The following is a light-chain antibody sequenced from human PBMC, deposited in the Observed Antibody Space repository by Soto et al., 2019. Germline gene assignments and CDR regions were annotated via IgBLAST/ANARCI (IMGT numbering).Light chain of an antibody. Sequence: QSALTQPASVSGSPGQSITISCTGTSNDVGVYNYVSWYQQHPGKVPKLMIYEVSERPSGVSNRFSGSKSGNTASLTISGLQAADEADYYCSSFAGSSTLVVFGGGTKVTVL. CDR1: SNDVGVYNY. CDR3: SSFAGSSTLVV. CDR2: EVS. J-gene: IGLJ2*01. V-gene: IGLV2-14*03.